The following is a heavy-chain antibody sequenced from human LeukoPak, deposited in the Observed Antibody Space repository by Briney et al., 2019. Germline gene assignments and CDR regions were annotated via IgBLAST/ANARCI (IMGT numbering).Heavy chain of an antibody. J-gene: IGHJ4*02. D-gene: IGHD2-21*02. Sequence: GGSLRLSCAASGFTFSSYSMNWVRQAPGKGLEWVSSISGSGGTTYYAGSVKGRFTISRDNSKNTLFLQMNSLRADDTAIYYCAKRDIWGQGTLVTVSS. V-gene: IGHV3-23*01. CDR2: ISGSGGTT. CDR1: GFTFSSYS. CDR3: AKRDI.